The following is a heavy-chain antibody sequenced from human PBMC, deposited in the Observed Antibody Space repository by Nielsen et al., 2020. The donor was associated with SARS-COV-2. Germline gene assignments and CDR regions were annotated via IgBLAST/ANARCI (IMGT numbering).Heavy chain of an antibody. D-gene: IGHD3-3*01. CDR1: GYTFSSYG. CDR2: ISGYNGNT. CDR3: ARDVSFTIFEMVRSHFDY. J-gene: IGHJ4*02. Sequence: ASVKVSCKASGYTFSSYGISWVRQAPGQGLEWMGWISGYNGNTNFPHKLQGRVTLTTDTSTNTAYMELRSLRFDDTAVYYCARDVSFTIFEMVRSHFDYWGQGTLVTVSS. V-gene: IGHV1-18*01.